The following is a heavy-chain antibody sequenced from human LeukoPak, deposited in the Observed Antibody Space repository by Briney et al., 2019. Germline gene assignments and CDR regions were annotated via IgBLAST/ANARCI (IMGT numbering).Heavy chain of an antibody. Sequence: GGSLRLSCAASGFTFSSYWMSWVRQPPGKGLGWGTNIKQDGSEKYYVDSVKGRFTISRDNAKNSLYLQMNSLRAEDTAVYYCAREGVSGSHDYWGQGTLVTVSS. CDR3: AREGVSGSHDY. V-gene: IGHV3-7*01. CDR2: IKQDGSEK. D-gene: IGHD3-16*01. J-gene: IGHJ4*02. CDR1: GFTFSSYW.